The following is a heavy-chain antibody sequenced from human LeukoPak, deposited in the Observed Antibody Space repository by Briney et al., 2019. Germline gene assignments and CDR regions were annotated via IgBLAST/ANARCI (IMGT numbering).Heavy chain of an antibody. CDR3: EKEDGSYGSGRYYYFDY. Sequence: GGSLRLSCEASGFTFSNYAMSWVRQAPGKGLEWVSGICGHGISIYYADSVKGRFTISRDNSKSTLYLVMNSLRAEDTAVYYCEKEDGSYGSGRYYYFDYWGQGTLVTVSS. CDR1: GFTFSNYA. D-gene: IGHD3-10*01. J-gene: IGHJ4*02. CDR2: ICGHGISI. V-gene: IGHV3-23*01.